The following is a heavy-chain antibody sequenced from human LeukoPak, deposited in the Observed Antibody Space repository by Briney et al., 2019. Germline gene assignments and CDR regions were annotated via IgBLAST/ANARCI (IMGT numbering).Heavy chain of an antibody. J-gene: IGHJ4*02. Sequence: ASVKVSCKASGYTFTSYGISWVRQAPGQGLEWMGWISAYNGNTNYAQKLQGRVTMTTDTSTSTVYMELRSLRSDDTAVYFCARVPIPPYSSSWYQPFDYWGQGTLVTVSS. D-gene: IGHD6-13*01. CDR2: ISAYNGNT. CDR1: GYTFTSYG. CDR3: ARVPIPPYSSSWYQPFDY. V-gene: IGHV1-18*01.